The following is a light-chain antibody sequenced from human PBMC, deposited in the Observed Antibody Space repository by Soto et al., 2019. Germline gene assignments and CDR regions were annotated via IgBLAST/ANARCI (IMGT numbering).Light chain of an antibody. CDR3: QQSYSSLWT. J-gene: IGKJ1*01. CDR1: QGISSY. V-gene: IGKV1-39*01. Sequence: DIQMTQSPSSLSASLGDRVTITCRASQGISSYLNWYQQKPGKAPKLLIYAASSLQSGVPSRFSGSGSGTDFTLTISSLQREDFGTYYCQQSYSSLWTFGQGTKVEVK. CDR2: AAS.